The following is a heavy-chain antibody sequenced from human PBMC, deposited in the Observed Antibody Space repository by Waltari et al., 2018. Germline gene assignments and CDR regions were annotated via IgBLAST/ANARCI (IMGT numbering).Heavy chain of an antibody. D-gene: IGHD1-1*01. V-gene: IGHV1-8*02. J-gene: IGHJ4*02. CDR3: ARNYRTTGTFDY. Sequence: QVQLVQSGTEVKKPGASVKVSCKASGYTFINFDFNWVRQAPGQGLEWLGWMNPSTGDTGYAQKFQGRVTMTRDISINTAYMELRSLTSEDTAIYYCARNYRTTGTFDYWGQGALVTVSS. CDR1: GYTFINFD. CDR2: MNPSTGDT.